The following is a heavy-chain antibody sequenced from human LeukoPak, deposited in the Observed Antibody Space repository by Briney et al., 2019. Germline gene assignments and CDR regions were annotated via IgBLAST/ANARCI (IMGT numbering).Heavy chain of an antibody. CDR1: GFTVSSNE. Sequence: GGSLRLSCAASGFTVSSNEMSWVRQAPGKGLEWVAFIRYDGSNKYYADSVKGRFTISRDNSKNTLYLQMNSLRAEDTAVYYCAKDGGHYYDSSGYVDYWGQGTLVTVSS. CDR3: AKDGGHYYDSSGYVDY. D-gene: IGHD3-22*01. J-gene: IGHJ4*02. CDR2: IRYDGSNK. V-gene: IGHV3-30*02.